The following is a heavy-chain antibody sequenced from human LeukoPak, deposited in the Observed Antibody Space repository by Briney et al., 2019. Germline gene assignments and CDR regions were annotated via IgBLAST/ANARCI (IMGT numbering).Heavy chain of an antibody. J-gene: IGHJ4*02. D-gene: IGHD6-13*01. CDR2: ISSSSSYT. CDR1: GFTFSSFA. V-gene: IGHV3-21*05. CDR3: ARYPGIAAAGGDY. Sequence: PGGSLRLSCAASGFTFSSFAMTWVRQAPGKGLEWVSYISSSSSYTNYADSVKGRFTISRDNAKNSLYLQMNSLRAEDTAVYYCARYPGIAAAGGDYWGQGTLVTVSS.